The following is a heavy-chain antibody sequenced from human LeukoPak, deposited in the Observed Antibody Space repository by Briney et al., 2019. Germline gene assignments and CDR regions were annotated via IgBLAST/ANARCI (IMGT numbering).Heavy chain of an antibody. CDR1: GFTISTYW. CDR2: INQDGSKK. CDR3: ARAVAAADSY. Sequence: AGGSLRLSCAASGFTISTYWMSWVRQAPGKGLEWVANINQDGSKKYYVDSVEGRFTISRDNVKNSVYLQMNSLRAEDTAVYSCARAVAAADSYWGRGTLVTVSS. V-gene: IGHV3-7*04. D-gene: IGHD6-13*01. J-gene: IGHJ4*02.